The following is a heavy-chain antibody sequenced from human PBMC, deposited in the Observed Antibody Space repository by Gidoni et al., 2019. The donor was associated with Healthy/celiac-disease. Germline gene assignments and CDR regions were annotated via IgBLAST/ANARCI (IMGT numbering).Heavy chain of an antibody. V-gene: IGHV3-48*02. Sequence: EVQLVESGGGLVQPGGSLTLSCSASGFTFSSYSMNWVRQAPGKGLQWVSYISSTSNTIYYADSVKGRFTISRDNAKNSLYLQMNSLRDEDTAVYYCARVRYNFGYYFDFWGQGTLVTVSS. D-gene: IGHD3-3*01. J-gene: IGHJ4*02. CDR1: GFTFSSYS. CDR3: ARVRYNFGYYFDF. CDR2: ISSTSNTI.